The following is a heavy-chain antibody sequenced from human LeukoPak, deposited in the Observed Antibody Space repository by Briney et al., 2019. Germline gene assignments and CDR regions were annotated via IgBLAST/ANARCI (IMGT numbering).Heavy chain of an antibody. V-gene: IGHV3-9*01. CDR3: AKDISRYYDSSGNYYAALDY. CDR2: ISSNSGTI. D-gene: IGHD3-22*01. Sequence: SLRLSCAASGFTFSDYAMHWVRQAPGKGLEWVSGISSNSGTIAYADSVKGRFTVSRDNAKNSLYLQVNSLRAEDTALYFCAKDISRYYDSSGNYYAALDYWGQGTLVTVSS. CDR1: GFTFSDYA. J-gene: IGHJ4*02.